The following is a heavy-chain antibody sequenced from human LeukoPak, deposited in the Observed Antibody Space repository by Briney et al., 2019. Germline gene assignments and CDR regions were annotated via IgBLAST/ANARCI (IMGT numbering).Heavy chain of an antibody. CDR3: TTDLYYGSGSYYPDY. D-gene: IGHD3-10*01. CDR2: IKSKTDGGTT. Sequence: GGSLRLSCTASGFTFSNAWMSWVRQAPGKGLEWVGRIKSKTDGGTTDYAAPVQGRFTISRDDSKNTLYLQMNSLKTEDTAVYYCTTDLYYGSGSYYPDYWGQGTLVTVSS. V-gene: IGHV3-15*01. J-gene: IGHJ4*02. CDR1: GFTFSNAW.